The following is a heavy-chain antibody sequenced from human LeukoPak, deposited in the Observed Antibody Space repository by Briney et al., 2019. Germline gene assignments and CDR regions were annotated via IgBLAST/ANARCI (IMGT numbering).Heavy chain of an antibody. D-gene: IGHD5-18*01. CDR1: GGSISSGDYY. CDR2: IYTSGST. CDR3: ARGVGGDSYGYH. J-gene: IGHJ5*02. V-gene: IGHV4-61*02. Sequence: SQTLSLTCTVSGGSISSGDYYWSWIRQPAGKGLEWIGRIYTSGSTNYNPSLKSRVTISVDTSKNQFSLKLSSVTAADTAVYYCARGVGGDSYGYHWGQGTLVTVSS.